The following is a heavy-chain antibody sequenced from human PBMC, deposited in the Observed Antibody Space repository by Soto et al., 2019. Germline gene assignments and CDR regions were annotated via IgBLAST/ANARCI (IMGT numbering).Heavy chain of an antibody. CDR3: ARDKIIGLFDY. CDR2: IYYTGST. Sequence: SETLSLTCTVSGGSITSSSYYWGWIRQPPGKGLEWIGSIYYTGSTYYNPSLKSRVTISVDTSKNQFSLKLTSVTAADTAVYYCARDKIIGLFDYWGQGTLVTVSS. J-gene: IGHJ4*02. CDR1: GGSITSSSYY. D-gene: IGHD2-15*01. V-gene: IGHV4-39*07.